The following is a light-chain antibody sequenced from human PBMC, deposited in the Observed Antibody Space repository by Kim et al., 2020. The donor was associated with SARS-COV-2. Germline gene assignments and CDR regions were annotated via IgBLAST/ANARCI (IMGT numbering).Light chain of an antibody. V-gene: IGKV3-20*01. CDR1: QNVGRNY. CDR3: HQYATSPLT. CDR2: DAS. J-gene: IGKJ5*01. Sequence: SPGERATLSCRASQNVGRNYIDWYQQKPGQTPRLVIYDASSRATGIPDRVSGSGSGTDFTLSISGLEAEDFAVYYCHQYATSPLTFGQGTRLEIK.